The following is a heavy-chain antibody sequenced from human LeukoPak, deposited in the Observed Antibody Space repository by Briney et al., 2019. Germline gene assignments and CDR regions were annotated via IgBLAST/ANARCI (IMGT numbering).Heavy chain of an antibody. J-gene: IGHJ4*02. CDR3: ARARSGSYDYFDY. CDR2: IKEDGSEK. V-gene: IGHV3-7*01. CDR1: GFTFSIYW. D-gene: IGHD1-26*01. Sequence: PGGSLRLSCAASGFTFSIYWMRWVRQAPGKGVGWVANIKEDGSEKYYVDSVKGRVTISRDNAKTSLYLQMNSLRVEDTAVYYCARARSGSYDYFDYWGQGTLVTVSS.